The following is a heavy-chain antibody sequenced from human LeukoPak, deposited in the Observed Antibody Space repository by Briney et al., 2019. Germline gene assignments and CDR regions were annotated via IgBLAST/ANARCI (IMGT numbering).Heavy chain of an antibody. D-gene: IGHD1-1*01. CDR1: GYTFTSYD. J-gene: IGHJ6*03. CDR3: ARGRSPGTSMEYYYYMDV. Sequence: GASVKVSCKASGYTFTSYDINWVRQATGQGLEWMGWMNPNSGTTGYAQKFLGRVTITRNTSISTTYIELSSLRSEDTAVYYCARGRSPGTSMEYYYYMDVWGKGTTVTVSS. V-gene: IGHV1-8*01. CDR2: MNPNSGTT.